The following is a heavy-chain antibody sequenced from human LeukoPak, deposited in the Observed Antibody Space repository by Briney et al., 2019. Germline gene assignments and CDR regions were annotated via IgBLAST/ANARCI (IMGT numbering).Heavy chain of an antibody. D-gene: IGHD3-10*01. Sequence: GGSLRLSCAASGFTFSSYWMHWVRQGPGKGLVWVSGINSDGGSTTYADSVKGRFTISRDNAKNTLYLQMNSLRAEDTAMYYCARRFGESDLDHWGQGTLVTVSS. CDR2: INSDGGST. J-gene: IGHJ4*02. CDR1: GFTFSSYW. V-gene: IGHV3-74*01. CDR3: ARRFGESDLDH.